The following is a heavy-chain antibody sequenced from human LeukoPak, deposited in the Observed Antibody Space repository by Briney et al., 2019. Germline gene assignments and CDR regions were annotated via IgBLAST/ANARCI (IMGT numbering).Heavy chain of an antibody. CDR2: IIPIFGTA. V-gene: IGHV1-69*05. J-gene: IGHJ3*02. Sequence: SVKVSCKASGGTFSSYAISWVRQAPGQGLEWMGGIIPIFGTANYAQKFQGRVTITTDESTSTAYMELSSLRSEDTAVYYCARDLDGTGWAGAFDIWGQGTMVTVSS. D-gene: IGHD6-19*01. CDR1: GGTFSSYA. CDR3: ARDLDGTGWAGAFDI.